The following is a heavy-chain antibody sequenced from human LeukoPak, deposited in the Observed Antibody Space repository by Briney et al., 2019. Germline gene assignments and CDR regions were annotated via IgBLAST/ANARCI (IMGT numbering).Heavy chain of an antibody. J-gene: IGHJ4*02. CDR2: INSDGSST. CDR3: ARESVGWFGEYFYDY. Sequence: PGGSLRLTCAASGFTFSGYWMHWVCQAPGKGLVWVSRINSDGSSTSYADSVKGRFTISRDNAKNTLYLQMNSLRAEDTAVYYCARESVGWFGEYFYDYWGQGTTVTVSS. CDR1: GFTFSGYW. D-gene: IGHD3-10*01. V-gene: IGHV3-74*01.